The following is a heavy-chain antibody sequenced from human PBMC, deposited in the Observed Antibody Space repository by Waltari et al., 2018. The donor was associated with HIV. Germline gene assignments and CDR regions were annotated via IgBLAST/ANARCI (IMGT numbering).Heavy chain of an antibody. CDR2: IIRVFEAT. CDR3: ARGSSGSYRWFDP. D-gene: IGHD1-26*01. Sequence: QEQLVQSGAEVKKPGSSVKVSCQASGGTFSSNAISWVRQAPGQGLEWMGSIIRVFEATSYAQKFHGRLTISADESTSTVFMELSSLSFDDTAVYYCARGSSGSYRWFDPWGHGTLVTVSS. V-gene: IGHV1-69*18. J-gene: IGHJ5*02. CDR1: GGTFSSNA.